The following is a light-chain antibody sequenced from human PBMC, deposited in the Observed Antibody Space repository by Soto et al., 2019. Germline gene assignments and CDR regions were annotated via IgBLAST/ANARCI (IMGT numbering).Light chain of an antibody. Sequence: EIVMTQSPATLSVSPGERATLSCRASQSVSSNLAWYQQKPGQAPMLLIYGASTRATGIPARFSGSGSGTEITLTISSLQSEDFAVYYCQQYNNWPPDTFGQGTKLEIK. CDR3: QQYNNWPPDT. CDR2: GAS. J-gene: IGKJ2*01. CDR1: QSVSSN. V-gene: IGKV3-15*01.